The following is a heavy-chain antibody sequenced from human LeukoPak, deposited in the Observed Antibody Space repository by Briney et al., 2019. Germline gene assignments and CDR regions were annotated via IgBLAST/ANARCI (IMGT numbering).Heavy chain of an antibody. V-gene: IGHV3-48*03. CDR1: GFTFSSYE. CDR3: AELGITMIGGV. Sequence: GGSLRLSCAASGFTFSSYEMNWVRQAPGKGLEWVSYISSSGSTIYYADSVKGRFTISRDNAKNSLYLQMHSLRAEDTAVYYCAELGITMIGGVWGKGTKVTISS. D-gene: IGHD3-10*02. CDR2: ISSSGSTI. J-gene: IGHJ6*04.